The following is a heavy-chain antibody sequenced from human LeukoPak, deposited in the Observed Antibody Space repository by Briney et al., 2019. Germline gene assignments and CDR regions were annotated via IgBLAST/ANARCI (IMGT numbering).Heavy chain of an antibody. CDR1: GGSFSGYY. V-gene: IGHV4-34*01. Sequence: KPSETLSVTCAVYGGSFSGYYWSWIRQPPGKGLEWIGEINHSGSTNYNPSLKSRVTISVDTSKNQFSLKLSSVTAADTAVYYCARSYCSGGSCYFGGFDPWGQGTLVTVSS. CDR3: ARSYCSGGSCYFGGFDP. D-gene: IGHD2-15*01. CDR2: INHSGST. J-gene: IGHJ5*02.